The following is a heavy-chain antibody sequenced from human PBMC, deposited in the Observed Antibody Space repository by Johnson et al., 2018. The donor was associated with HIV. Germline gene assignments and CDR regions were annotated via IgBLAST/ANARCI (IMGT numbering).Heavy chain of an antibody. V-gene: IGHV3-64*01. CDR1: GFTFSSYA. J-gene: IGHJ3*02. D-gene: IGHD1-26*01. Sequence: VQLVESGGGLVQPGGSLRLSCAASGFTFSSYAMHWVRQAPGKGLEYVSAISSNGGSTYYANSVKGRFTISRDNSKNTLYLQMNSLRAEDTAVYYCARDPSVGASSAFDIWGQGTMVTVSS. CDR2: ISSNGGST. CDR3: ARDPSVGASSAFDI.